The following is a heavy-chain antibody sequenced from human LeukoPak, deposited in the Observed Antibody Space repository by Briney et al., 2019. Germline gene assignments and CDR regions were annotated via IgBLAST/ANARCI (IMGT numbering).Heavy chain of an antibody. J-gene: IGHJ4*02. CDR3: AKGLYSGSSYYFDY. CDR2: ISGSGGST. V-gene: IGHV3-23*01. CDR1: GFTFSSYA. D-gene: IGHD1-26*01. Sequence: PGGSLRLSCAASGFTFSSYAMSWVRQAPGEGLEWVSGISGSGGSTYYADSVKGRFTISRDNSKNTLYLQMNSLRAEDTAVYYCAKGLYSGSSYYFDYWGQGTLVTVSS.